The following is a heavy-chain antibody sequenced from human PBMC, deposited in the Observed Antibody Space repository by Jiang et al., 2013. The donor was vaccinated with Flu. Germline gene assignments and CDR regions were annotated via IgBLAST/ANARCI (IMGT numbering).Heavy chain of an antibody. CDR1: GGTFSSYA. D-gene: IGHD3-3*01. CDR2: IIPIFGTA. Sequence: SGAEVKKPGSSVKVSCKASGGTFSSYAVSWVRQAPGQGLEWMGGIIPIFGTANYAQKFQGRVTITADKSTSTAYMELSSLRSEDTAVYYCARAPGFLEWLLREAWYYYGMDVWGQGTTVTVSS. J-gene: IGHJ6*02. CDR3: ARAPGFLEWLLREAWYYYGMDV. V-gene: IGHV1-69*06.